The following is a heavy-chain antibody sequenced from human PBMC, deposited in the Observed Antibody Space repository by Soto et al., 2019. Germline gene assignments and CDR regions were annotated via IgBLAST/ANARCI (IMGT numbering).Heavy chain of an antibody. Sequence: GGSLRLSCAASGFTFSSYGMHWVRQAPGKGLEWVAVIWYDGSNKYYADSVKGRFTISRDNSKNTLYLQMNSLRAEDTAVYYCARGFTMVRGALDYWGQGTLVTVSP. CDR1: GFTFSSYG. D-gene: IGHD3-10*01. V-gene: IGHV3-33*01. CDR2: IWYDGSNK. J-gene: IGHJ4*02. CDR3: ARGFTMVRGALDY.